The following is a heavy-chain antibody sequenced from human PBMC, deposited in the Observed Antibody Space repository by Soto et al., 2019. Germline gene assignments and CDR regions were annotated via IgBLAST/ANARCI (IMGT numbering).Heavy chain of an antibody. J-gene: IGHJ4*02. Sequence: GGSLRLSCAASGFTFSSYAMSWVRQAPGKGLEWVSAISGSGGSTYYADSVKGRFTISRDNSKNTLYLQMNSLRAEDTAVYYCAKGSPTTIFVPTNLDYWGQGTLVTVSS. V-gene: IGHV3-23*01. D-gene: IGHD3-3*01. CDR2: ISGSGGST. CDR1: GFTFSSYA. CDR3: AKGSPTTIFVPTNLDY.